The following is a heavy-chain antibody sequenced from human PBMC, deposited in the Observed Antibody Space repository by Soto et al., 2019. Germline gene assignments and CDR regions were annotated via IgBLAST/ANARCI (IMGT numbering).Heavy chain of an antibody. J-gene: IGHJ4*02. D-gene: IGHD2-8*02. CDR2: VNPNGAST. CDR3: ARVTTIWSN. CDR1: GYSSSNYY. V-gene: IGHV1-46*01. Sequence: QIQVVQSGAEVKEPGASVKVSCMASGYSSSNYYTHWVRQAPGQGLEWMGIVNPNGASTNYAQRFQGSVPLTRDTSTNTDYMELSRLTSDDTAVYFCARVTTIWSNWSQGALVTVSS.